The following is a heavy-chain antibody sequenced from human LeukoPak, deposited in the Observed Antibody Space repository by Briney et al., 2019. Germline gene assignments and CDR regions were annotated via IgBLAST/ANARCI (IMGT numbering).Heavy chain of an antibody. D-gene: IGHD3-9*01. CDR2: IKHRGGT. J-gene: IGHJ5*02. Sequence: SETLSLTCAVHGGSFSGNYWCWIRQPPGKGLEWIGEIKHRGGTNYNPSLMSRVTISVDSSRNQFSLKLTSVTAADTAVYYCARGNYDMFTGDYKVWFDPWGQGTLVIVSA. CDR3: ARGNYDMFTGDYKVWFDP. V-gene: IGHV4-34*01. CDR1: GGSFSGNY.